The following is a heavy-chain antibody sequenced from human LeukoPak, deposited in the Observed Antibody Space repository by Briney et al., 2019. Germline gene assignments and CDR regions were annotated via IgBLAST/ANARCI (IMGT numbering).Heavy chain of an antibody. Sequence: ASVTLSCKASGSTFNICGISWVRHGPGPGLERVWWGSAYNGDTNNAHTSHGRGTMTTDTSTSTASIELRSPGPDATAVYYCARLIPQKWELPGKWFDPWGQGTLVTVSS. J-gene: IGHJ5*02. CDR2: GSAYNGDT. CDR3: ARLIPQKWELPGKWFDP. D-gene: IGHD1-26*01. CDR1: GSTFNICG. V-gene: IGHV1-18*01.